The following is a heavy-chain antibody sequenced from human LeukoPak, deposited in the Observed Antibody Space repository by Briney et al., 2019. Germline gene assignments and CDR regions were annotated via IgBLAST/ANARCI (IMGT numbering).Heavy chain of an antibody. V-gene: IGHV4-59*12. CDR3: ARVKVDGMDV. D-gene: IGHD2-15*01. Sequence: SETLSLTCTVSGGSISSYYWSWIRQPPGKGLEWIGYIYHSGSTYYNPSLKSRVTISVDRSKNQFSLKLSSVTAADTAVYYCARVKVDGMDVWGQGTTVTVSS. CDR2: IYHSGST. CDR1: GGSISSYY. J-gene: IGHJ6*02.